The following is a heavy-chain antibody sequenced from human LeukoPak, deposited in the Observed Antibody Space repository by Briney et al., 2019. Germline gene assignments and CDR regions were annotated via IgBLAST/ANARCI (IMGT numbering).Heavy chain of an antibody. D-gene: IGHD3-10*01. Sequence: PGRSLRLSCAASGFTFSSYAMHWVRQAPGKGLEWVGRIKSNSDGGTTDSAAPVKGRFTISRDDSKNTLFLQMNRLRTEDTAVYYCTTVQFARTMSLDYWGQGALVTVSS. CDR3: TTVQFARTMSLDY. CDR1: GFTFSSYA. J-gene: IGHJ4*02. V-gene: IGHV3-15*01. CDR2: IKSNSDGGTT.